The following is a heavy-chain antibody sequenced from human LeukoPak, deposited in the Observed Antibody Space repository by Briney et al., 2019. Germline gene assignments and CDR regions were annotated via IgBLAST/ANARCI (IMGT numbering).Heavy chain of an antibody. CDR3: ARKMAAAGYYFDY. Sequence: PGGSLRLSCAASGFTFSSYGMHWVRQAPGKGLEWVAVISYDGSNKYYADSVKGRFTISRDNSKNTLYLQMNSLRAEDTAVYYCARKMAAAGYYFDYWGQGTLVTVSS. V-gene: IGHV3-30*19. D-gene: IGHD6-13*01. CDR1: GFTFSSYG. CDR2: ISYDGSNK. J-gene: IGHJ4*02.